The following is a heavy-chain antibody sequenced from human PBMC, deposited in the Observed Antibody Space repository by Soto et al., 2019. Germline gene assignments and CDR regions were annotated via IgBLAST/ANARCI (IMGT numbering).Heavy chain of an antibody. D-gene: IGHD5-12*01. CDR1: GYTFTSYG. CDR3: ARDLVHVDIVATVKNYYYYGMDV. CDR2: ISAYNGNT. V-gene: IGHV1-18*01. J-gene: IGHJ6*02. Sequence: ASVKVSCKASGYTFTSYGISWVRQAPGQGLEWMGWISAYNGNTNYAQKLQGRVTMTTDTSTSTAYMELRSLRSDDTAVYYCARDLVHVDIVATVKNYYYYGMDVWGQGTTVTVSS.